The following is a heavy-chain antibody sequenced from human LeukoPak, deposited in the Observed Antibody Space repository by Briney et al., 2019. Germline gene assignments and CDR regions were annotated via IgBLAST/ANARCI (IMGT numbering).Heavy chain of an antibody. CDR1: GYSFTNCG. V-gene: IGHV1-18*01. CDR3: ARDERSAAAGSAYYLDS. D-gene: IGHD6-13*01. Sequence: ASVKVSCKASGYSFTNCGISWVRQAPGQGLEWMGWISGFNGNANFAPKLQDRVTLTTDASTSTAYMELRSLRSDGTAVYCCARDERSAAAGSAYYLDSWGQGTLVTVSS. CDR2: ISGFNGNA. J-gene: IGHJ4*02.